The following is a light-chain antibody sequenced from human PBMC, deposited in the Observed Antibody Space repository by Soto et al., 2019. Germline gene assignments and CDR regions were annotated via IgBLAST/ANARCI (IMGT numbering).Light chain of an antibody. Sequence: QSALTQPASVSGSPGQSITISCTGTSSDVGGYNYVSWYQQHPAKVPKLMIYHVSNRPSGVSDRFSGSKSGNTASLTISGLQAEDEGDYYCYSYTTSSTYVFGTVTKLTVL. CDR2: HVS. J-gene: IGLJ1*01. V-gene: IGLV2-14*01. CDR3: YSYTTSSTYV. CDR1: SSDVGGYNY.